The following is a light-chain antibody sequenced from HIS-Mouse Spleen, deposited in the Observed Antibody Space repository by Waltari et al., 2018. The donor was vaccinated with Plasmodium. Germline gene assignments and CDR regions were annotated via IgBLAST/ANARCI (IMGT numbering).Light chain of an antibody. J-gene: IGLJ1*01. CDR3: CSYAGSSTYV. CDR1: SSDVGSYNL. V-gene: IGLV2-23*01. CDR2: EGS. Sequence: QSALTLPASVSGSPGQSITISCTGTSSDVGSYNLVSWYQQHPGKAPKLMIYEGSKRPSGVSNRFSGSKSGNTASLTSSGLQAEDEADYYCCSYAGSSTYVFGTGTKVTVL.